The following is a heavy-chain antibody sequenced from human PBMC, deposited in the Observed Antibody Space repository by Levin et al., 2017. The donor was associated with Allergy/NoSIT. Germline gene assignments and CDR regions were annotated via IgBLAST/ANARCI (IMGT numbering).Heavy chain of an antibody. V-gene: IGHV3-23*01. CDR1: GFTFSTHD. D-gene: IGHD1-14*01. J-gene: IGHJ4*02. Sequence: GGSLRLSCAASGFTFSTHDMSWVRQAPGKGLEWVSTIGGSGVWTSYADSVKGRFTVSRDNSRSTMYLQMNSPRAEDTAVYYCAYRTGFDYWGQGTLVTVSS. CDR2: IGGSGVWT. CDR3: AYRTGFDY.